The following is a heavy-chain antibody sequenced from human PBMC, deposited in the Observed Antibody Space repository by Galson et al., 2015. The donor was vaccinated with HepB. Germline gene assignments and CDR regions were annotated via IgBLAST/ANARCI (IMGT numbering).Heavy chain of an antibody. D-gene: IGHD2-21*02. J-gene: IGHJ6*02. CDR3: ARDPYCGSDCHGPTFYSSYGMDV. CDR2: IKRDGSEI. CDR1: GFKFNNYW. V-gene: IGHV3-7*01. Sequence: SLRLSCAASGFKFNNYWMNWVRQAPGKGLEWVANIKRDGSEIFYVDSVKGRCTISRDNAKNSLYLQMHSLKAEDTAVYYCARDPYCGSDCHGPTFYSSYGMDVWGQGTTVTVSS.